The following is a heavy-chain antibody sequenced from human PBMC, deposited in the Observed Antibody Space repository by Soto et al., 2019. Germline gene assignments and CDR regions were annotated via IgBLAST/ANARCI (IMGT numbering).Heavy chain of an antibody. CDR2: IIPIFGTV. D-gene: IGHD3-10*01. J-gene: IGHJ6*02. CDR3: ARDKNVPGSYSTPYYQYLMNV. Sequence: SVEVACKASGGTFSSYTISWVRQAPGQGLEWMGGIIPIFGTVSYAQRWQGRVTITADESTNTAYMELSSLRSEDTAVYYCARDKNVPGSYSTPYYQYLMNVWAQASTVTVS. CDR1: GGTFSSYT. V-gene: IGHV1-69*13.